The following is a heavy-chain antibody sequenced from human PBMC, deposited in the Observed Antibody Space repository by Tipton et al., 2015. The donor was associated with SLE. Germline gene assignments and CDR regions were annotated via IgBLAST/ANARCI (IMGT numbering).Heavy chain of an antibody. D-gene: IGHD5-18*01. CDR1: GGSVSSSSKY. V-gene: IGHV4-39*07. CDR3: ARLHGYSYGLNWFDP. J-gene: IGHJ5*02. Sequence: TLSLTCTVSGGSVSSSSKYWAWFRPPPGKGLAWVGGIYSTGTTTYYNSFLKRRVTMSVDTSKNQFSLRLTSVIAADTAVYYCARLHGYSYGLNWFDPWGQGTLISVSS. CDR2: IYSTGTTT.